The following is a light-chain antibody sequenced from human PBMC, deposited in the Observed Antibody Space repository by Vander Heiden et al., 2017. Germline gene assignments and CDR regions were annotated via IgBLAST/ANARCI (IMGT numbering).Light chain of an antibody. CDR3: HQSHTSPYT. Sequence: NVLSQSPAALGVYLGESATIDCKSSPTVVSSGSNTNNLTWFQQKPGPPPTLLTSWASPRESGVPDRFSGSGSATDFTLTITSLRAEDVAVYYCHQSHTSPYTSGQGPKLEI. CDR2: WAS. CDR1: PTVVSSGSNTNN. V-gene: IGKV4-1*01. J-gene: IGKJ2*01.